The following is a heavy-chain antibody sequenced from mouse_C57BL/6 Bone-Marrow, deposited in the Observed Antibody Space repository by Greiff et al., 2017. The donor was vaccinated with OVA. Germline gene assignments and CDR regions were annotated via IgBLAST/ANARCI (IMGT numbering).Heavy chain of an antibody. CDR1: GYTFTGYW. J-gene: IGHJ3*01. CDR3: AIPDSSGYWFAY. V-gene: IGHV1-9*01. CDR2: ILPGSGST. Sequence: QVQLKQSGAELMKPGASVKLSCKATGYTFTGYWIEWVKQRPGHGLEWIGEILPGSGSTTYNEKFKGKATFTADTSSNTAYMQLSSLTTEDSAIYYCAIPDSSGYWFAYWGQGTLVTVSA. D-gene: IGHD3-2*02.